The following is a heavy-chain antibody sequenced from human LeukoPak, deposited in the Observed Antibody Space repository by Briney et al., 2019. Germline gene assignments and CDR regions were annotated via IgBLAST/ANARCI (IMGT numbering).Heavy chain of an antibody. Sequence: ASVKVSCKASGYTFTSYYMHWVRQAPGQGLEWMGITNPSGGSTSYAQKFQGRVTMTRDTSTSTVYMELSSLRSEDTAVYYCARERITMVRGTQYNWFDPWGQGTLVTVSS. D-gene: IGHD3-10*01. CDR3: ARERITMVRGTQYNWFDP. V-gene: IGHV1-46*01. J-gene: IGHJ5*02. CDR1: GYTFTSYY. CDR2: TNPSGGST.